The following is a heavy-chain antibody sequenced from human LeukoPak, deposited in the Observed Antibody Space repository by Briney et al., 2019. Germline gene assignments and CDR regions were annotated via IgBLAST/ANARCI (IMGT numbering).Heavy chain of an antibody. J-gene: IGHJ3*02. D-gene: IGHD6-13*01. V-gene: IGHV1-2*02. Sequence: ASVKVSCKASGYTFTDYYMHWVRQAPGQGLEWMGWINPNSGGTNYAQKFQGRVTMTRDTSISTAYMELSRLRSDDTAVYYCASTRGSSWPHAFDIWGQGTMVTVSS. CDR3: ASTRGSSWPHAFDI. CDR1: GYTFTDYY. CDR2: INPNSGGT.